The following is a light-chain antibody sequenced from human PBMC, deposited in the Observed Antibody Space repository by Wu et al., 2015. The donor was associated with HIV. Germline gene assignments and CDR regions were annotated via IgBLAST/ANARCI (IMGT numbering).Light chain of an antibody. J-gene: IGKJ4*01. Sequence: IQMTQSPSTLSASIGDRVTITCRASQDIRNDLGWYQQKPGKAPQLLISDASSLQSGVPSRFSGSGSGADFTLTISSLQPEDLATYYCLQDYTYPLTFGGGTKVVIK. V-gene: IGKV1-6*01. CDR3: LQDYTYPLT. CDR2: DAS. CDR1: QDIRND.